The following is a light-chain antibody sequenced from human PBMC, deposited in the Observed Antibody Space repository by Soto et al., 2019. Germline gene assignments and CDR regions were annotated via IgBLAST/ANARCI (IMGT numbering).Light chain of an antibody. Sequence: DIQMTQSPSSLSASVGDRVTITCRARKTISTYLNWYQQKPGKAPRLLIYDASSLLSGVPSSFSGSGSGTDFTLPIASLQPEDFSTYYCQQSDRTPYTVGQGTKVEI. CDR3: QQSDRTPYT. V-gene: IGKV1-39*01. J-gene: IGKJ2*01. CDR2: DAS. CDR1: KTISTY.